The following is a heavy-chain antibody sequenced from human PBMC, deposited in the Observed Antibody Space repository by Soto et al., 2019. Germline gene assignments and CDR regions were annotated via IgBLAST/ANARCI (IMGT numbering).Heavy chain of an antibody. J-gene: IGHJ4*02. V-gene: IGHV4-39*01. CDR1: GGSLSSSSYY. CDR2: IYYSGST. Sequence: PSETLSLTCTVSGGSLSSSSYYWGWIRQPPGKGLEWIGSIYYSGSTYYNPSLKSRVSISVDTSKNQCSLKLSSVNAADTAVYYCASESVGDIVVVPAAMEPAYWGKGILFTVSS. CDR3: ASESVGDIVVVPAAMEPAY. D-gene: IGHD2-2*01.